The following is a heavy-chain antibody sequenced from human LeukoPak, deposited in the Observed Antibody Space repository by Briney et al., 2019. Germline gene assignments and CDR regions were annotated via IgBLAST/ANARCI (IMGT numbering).Heavy chain of an antibody. Sequence: ASVKVSCKASGYTFTSYGISWVRQAPGQGLEWMGWINPNSGGTNYAQKFQGRVTMTRDTSISTAYMELSRLRSDDTAVYYCVRAVVVVPAAIFRNWFDPWGQGTLVTVSS. D-gene: IGHD2-2*01. V-gene: IGHV1-2*02. CDR2: INPNSGGT. CDR1: GYTFTSYG. J-gene: IGHJ5*02. CDR3: VRAVVVVPAAIFRNWFDP.